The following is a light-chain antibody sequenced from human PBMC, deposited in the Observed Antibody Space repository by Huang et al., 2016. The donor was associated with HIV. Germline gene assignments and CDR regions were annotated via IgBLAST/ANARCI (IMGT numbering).Light chain of an antibody. V-gene: IGKV3-15*01. CDR1: QNINAD. J-gene: IGKJ2*01. CDR2: GAS. Sequence: EIVMTQSPATLSVSPGERATLPCRASQNINADLAWYQQKPGQAPRLRIYGASTRATEVPARFSGSGSGTDFTLTISSLQSEDFAIYYCQQYNIRPPFTFGQGTKLEIK. CDR3: QQYNIRPPFT.